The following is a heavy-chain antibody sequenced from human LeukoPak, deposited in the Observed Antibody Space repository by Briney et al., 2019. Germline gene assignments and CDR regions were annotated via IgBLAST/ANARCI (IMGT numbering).Heavy chain of an antibody. CDR2: IYYSGST. D-gene: IGHD2-15*01. CDR1: GGSISSGDYY. J-gene: IGHJ5*02. Sequence: SQTLSLTCTVSGGSISSGDYYWSWIRQPPGKGLKWIGYIYYSGSTYYNPSLKSRVTISVDTSKNQFSLKLSSVTAADTAVYYCARVGCSGGSCYSGYNWFDPWGQGTLVTVSS. V-gene: IGHV4-30-4*01. CDR3: ARVGCSGGSCYSGYNWFDP.